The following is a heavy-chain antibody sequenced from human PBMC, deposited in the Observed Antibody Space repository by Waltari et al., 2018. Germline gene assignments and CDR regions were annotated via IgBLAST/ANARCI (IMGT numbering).Heavy chain of an antibody. J-gene: IGHJ4*02. CDR1: GGTFSSYA. Sequence: QVQLVQSGAEVKKPGSSVKVSCKASGGTFSSYAISWVRQAPGQGLEWMGRIIPILGIANYAQKFQGRVTITADKSTSTAYMELSSLRSEDTAVYYCARINPNDPLSFDYWGQGTLVTVSS. V-gene: IGHV1-69*04. CDR2: IIPILGIA. D-gene: IGHD1-1*01. CDR3: ARINPNDPLSFDY.